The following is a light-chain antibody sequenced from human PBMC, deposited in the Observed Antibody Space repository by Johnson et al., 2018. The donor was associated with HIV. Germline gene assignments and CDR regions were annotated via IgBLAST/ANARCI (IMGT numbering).Light chain of an antibody. J-gene: IGLJ1*01. CDR1: TSSIGNNY. V-gene: IGLV1-51*02. CDR3: GTWDSSLSAGCYV. CDR2: ENN. Sequence: QSVLTQPPSVSAAPGQKVTISCSGSTSSIGNNYVSWYQHLPGTAPKLLIYENNKLPSGIPARFSGSKSGTSATLGITGLQTGAEADYYCGTWDSSLSAGCYVFGTGTKIVVL.